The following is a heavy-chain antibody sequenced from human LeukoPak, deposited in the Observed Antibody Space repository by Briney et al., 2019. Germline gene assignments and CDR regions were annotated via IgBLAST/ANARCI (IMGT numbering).Heavy chain of an antibody. CDR1: GGSISSYY. CDR2: TYYSGST. Sequence: SETLSLTCTVSGGSISSYYWSWIRQPPGKGLEWIGYTYYSGSTNYNPSLKSRVTISVDTSKNQFSLKLSSVTAADTAVYYCARQGGAAQFDYWGQGTLVTVSS. CDR3: ARQGGAAQFDY. V-gene: IGHV4-59*08. D-gene: IGHD1-26*01. J-gene: IGHJ4*02.